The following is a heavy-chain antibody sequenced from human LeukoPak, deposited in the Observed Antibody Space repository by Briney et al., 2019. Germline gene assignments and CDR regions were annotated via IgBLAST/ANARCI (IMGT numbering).Heavy chain of an antibody. V-gene: IGHV3-9*01. CDR2: ISWSSGNI. CDR1: GFTFDDYA. J-gene: IGHJ6*02. CDR3: ARDAWRRALNYGMDV. Sequence: GGSLRLSCAASGFTFDDYAMPWVRQAPGKGLERVAGISWSSGNIGYADSVKGRFTISRDNAENSLHLQMNSLRTEDTALYFCARDAWRRALNYGMDVWGQGTTVAVSS. D-gene: IGHD5-12*01.